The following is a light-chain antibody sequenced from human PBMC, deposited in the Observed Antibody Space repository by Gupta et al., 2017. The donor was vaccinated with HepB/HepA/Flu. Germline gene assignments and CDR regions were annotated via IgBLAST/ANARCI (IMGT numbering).Light chain of an antibody. CDR3: QQYYNWWT. CDR1: QSIRTN. CDR2: GAS. J-gene: IGKJ1*01. Sequence: IVLTQSPDTLSVSPEESVTHTCRTSQSIRTNLAWYQQSPGQAPKLLIYGASTRASYIPARFSGSGSGTDFTLTITNLQAEDFAIYYCQQYYNWWTFGRGTKVEIK. V-gene: IGKV3-15*01.